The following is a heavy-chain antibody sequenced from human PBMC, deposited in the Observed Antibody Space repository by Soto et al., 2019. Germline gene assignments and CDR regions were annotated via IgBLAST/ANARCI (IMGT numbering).Heavy chain of an antibody. Sequence: QVQLVQSGAEVKKPGSSVKVSCKASGGTFSSYAISWVRQAPGQGLEWMGGIIPIFGTANYAQKFQGRVTISAAESTSTAYMELSSLRSEDTAVYYCASRSAIFGVVSYYYYGMDVWGQGTTVTVSS. CDR2: IIPIFGTA. D-gene: IGHD3-3*01. J-gene: IGHJ6*02. V-gene: IGHV1-69*01. CDR1: GGTFSSYA. CDR3: ASRSAIFGVVSYYYYGMDV.